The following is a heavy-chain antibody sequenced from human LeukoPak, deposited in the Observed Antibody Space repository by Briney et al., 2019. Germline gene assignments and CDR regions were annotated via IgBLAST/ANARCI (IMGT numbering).Heavy chain of an antibody. V-gene: IGHV3-23*01. CDR1: GFTFSSYA. Sequence: PGGSLRLSCAASGFTFSSYAMSWVRQAPGKGLEWVSAISGSGGSTYYADSVKGRFTISRDNSKNTLYLQMNSLSAEDTAVYYCAKDFRSSGYSYGYDYWGQGTLVTVSS. CDR2: ISGSGGST. J-gene: IGHJ4*02. D-gene: IGHD5-18*01. CDR3: AKDFRSSGYSYGYDY.